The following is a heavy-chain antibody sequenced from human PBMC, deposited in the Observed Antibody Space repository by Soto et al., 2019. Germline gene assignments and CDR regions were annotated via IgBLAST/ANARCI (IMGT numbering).Heavy chain of an antibody. D-gene: IGHD3-10*01. Sequence: SETLSLTCTVSCGSISSGGYYWSWIRQHPGKGLEWIGYIYYSGSTYYNPSLKSRVTISVDTSKNQFSLKLSSVTAADTAVYYCARVLRFGEFHWFDPWGQGTLVTVSS. CDR2: IYYSGST. CDR3: ARVLRFGEFHWFDP. V-gene: IGHV4-31*02. CDR1: CGSISSGGYY. J-gene: IGHJ5*02.